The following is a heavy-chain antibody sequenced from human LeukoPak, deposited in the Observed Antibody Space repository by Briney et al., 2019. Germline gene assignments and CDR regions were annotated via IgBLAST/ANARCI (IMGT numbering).Heavy chain of an antibody. CDR3: ARDSRSPGPVFSDY. CDR1: GYTFVRHG. D-gene: IGHD1-14*01. CDR2: ISAYDAKT. Sequence: ASVMVSCRASGYTFVRHGVNWVRQAPGQGLEWMGWISAYDAKTHYAERLQDRVTMTRDISASTVYMELRSLTSDDTAVYYCARDSRSPGPVFSDYWGQGTLVTVSS. J-gene: IGHJ4*02. V-gene: IGHV1-18*01.